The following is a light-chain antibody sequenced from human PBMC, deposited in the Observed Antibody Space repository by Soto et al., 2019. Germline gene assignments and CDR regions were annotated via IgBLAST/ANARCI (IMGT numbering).Light chain of an antibody. CDR1: QSVSSSY. CDR3: QIYGSSPT. J-gene: IGKJ4*01. CDR2: GAF. V-gene: IGKV3-20*01. Sequence: LTQFPGTLSMSPGERATLSCRASQSVSSSYLAWYQQKPGQAPRLLIYGAFSRATGIPDRFSGSGYGTDFTLTISRLEPEDFAVYWCQIYGSSPTFGGGTKV.